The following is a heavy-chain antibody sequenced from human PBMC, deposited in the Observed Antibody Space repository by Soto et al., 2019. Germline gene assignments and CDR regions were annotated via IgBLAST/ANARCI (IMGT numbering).Heavy chain of an antibody. V-gene: IGHV4-39*02. CDR3: GRVLVAATRHTGPDY. CDR2: IDYNGVT. Sequence: TSETLSLTCSVSGVSISGSDYYWAWIRQPPGKGLEWIGSIDYNGVTYSNPSLKGRVTISKDTSKNKFSLQVTSVTAADTAFYYCGRVLVAATRHTGPDYWGQGTKVTVST. CDR1: GVSISGSDYY. J-gene: IGHJ4*02. D-gene: IGHD2-15*01.